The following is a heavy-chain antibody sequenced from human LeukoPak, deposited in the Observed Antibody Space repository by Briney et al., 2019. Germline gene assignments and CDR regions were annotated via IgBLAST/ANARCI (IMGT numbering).Heavy chain of an antibody. V-gene: IGHV3-49*04. CDR1: GFTFCDYA. CDR3: TRSSLRYCSSTSCYVFDY. J-gene: IGHJ4*02. D-gene: IGHD2-2*01. Sequence: QPGRSLRLSCTASGFTFCDYAMSWVRQAPGKGVEGVGFIRSKAYGGTTEYAASVKGRFTISRDDSKSIAYLQMNSLKTEDTAVYYCTRSSLRYCSSTSCYVFDYWGQGTLVTVSS. CDR2: IRSKAYGGTT.